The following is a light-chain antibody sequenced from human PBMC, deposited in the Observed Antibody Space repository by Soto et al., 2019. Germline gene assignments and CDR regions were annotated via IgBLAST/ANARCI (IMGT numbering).Light chain of an antibody. CDR3: QQRSNWPPT. CDR1: QSVSSN. Sequence: EIVMTQSPATLSVSPGERATLSCRASQSVSSNLAWYQQKPGQAPRLLIYGASTRATGIPARFSGSGSGTDFTLTISSLEPEDFEVYYCQQRSNWPPTVGPGTKVDSK. V-gene: IGKV3-15*01. J-gene: IGKJ3*01. CDR2: GAS.